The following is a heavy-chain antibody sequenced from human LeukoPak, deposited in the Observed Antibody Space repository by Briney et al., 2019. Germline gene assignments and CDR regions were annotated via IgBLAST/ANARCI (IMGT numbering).Heavy chain of an antibody. CDR3: ARGRYSYGPQNYDYMDV. CDR1: GVSISSYF. CDR2: IYTSGST. V-gene: IGHV4-4*07. J-gene: IGHJ6*03. D-gene: IGHD5-18*01. Sequence: SETLSLTCTVSGVSISSYFWSWIRQSAGKGLEWIGRIYTSGSTYYNPSLKSRVSMSLDTSKNQFSLKLSSVTAADTAVYYCARGRYSYGPQNYDYMDVWGKGTTVTISS.